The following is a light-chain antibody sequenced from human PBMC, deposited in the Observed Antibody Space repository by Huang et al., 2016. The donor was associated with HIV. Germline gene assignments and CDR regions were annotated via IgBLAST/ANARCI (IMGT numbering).Light chain of an antibody. J-gene: IGKJ1*01. CDR2: GAS. CDR3: HQYNDWPPT. Sequence: EIVMTQSPATLSVSPGERATLSCRASQSVRSDLAWYQQKPGQAPRLLIYGASTRAAGIPARFSGSGSGTEFTLTFSSLQSEDFAAYYCHQYNDWPPTFGQGTKVEIK. CDR1: QSVRSD. V-gene: IGKV3-15*01.